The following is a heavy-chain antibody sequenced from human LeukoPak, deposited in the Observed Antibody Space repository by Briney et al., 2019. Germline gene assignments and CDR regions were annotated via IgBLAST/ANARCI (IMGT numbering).Heavy chain of an antibody. CDR1: GGTFSIYA. Sequence: ASVKVSCKASGGTFSIYAISWVRQAPGQGLEWMGGIIPIFGTANYAQKFQGRVTITADESTSTAYMELSSLRSEDTAVYYCASSPFKWSPYYYGMDVWGQGTTVTVSS. CDR3: ASSPFKWSPYYYGMDV. D-gene: IGHD2-8*01. J-gene: IGHJ6*02. V-gene: IGHV1-69*13. CDR2: IIPIFGTA.